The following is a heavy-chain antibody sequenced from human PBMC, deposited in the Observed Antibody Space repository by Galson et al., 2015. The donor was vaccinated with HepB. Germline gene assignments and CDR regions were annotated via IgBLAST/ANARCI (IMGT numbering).Heavy chain of an antibody. CDR3: ARDQGPSGMDV. Sequence: SLRLSCAASGFTFSSYGMHWVRQAPGKGLEWVAVIWYDGSNKYYADSVKGRLTISRDNSKNTLYLQMNSLRAEDTAVYYCARDQGPSGMDVWGQGTTVTVSS. CDR1: GFTFSSYG. V-gene: IGHV3-33*01. CDR2: IWYDGSNK. J-gene: IGHJ6*02.